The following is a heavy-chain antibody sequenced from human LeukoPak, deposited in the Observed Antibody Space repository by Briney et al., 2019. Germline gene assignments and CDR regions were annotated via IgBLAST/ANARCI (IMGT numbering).Heavy chain of an antibody. D-gene: IGHD3-9*01. V-gene: IGHV1-24*01. CDR3: ATGRKLRYFDWLPNPIDY. CDR2: FDPEDGET. J-gene: IGHJ4*02. Sequence: ASVKVSCKVSGYTLTELSMHWVRQAPRKGLEWMGGFDPEDGETIYAQKFQGRVTMTEDTSTDTAYMELSSLRSEDTAVYYCATGRKLRYFDWLPNPIDYWGQGTLVTVSS. CDR1: GYTLTELS.